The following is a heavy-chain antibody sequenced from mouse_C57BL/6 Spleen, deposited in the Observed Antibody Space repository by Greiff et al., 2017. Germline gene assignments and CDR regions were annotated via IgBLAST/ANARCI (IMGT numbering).Heavy chain of an antibody. D-gene: IGHD1-1*01. CDR3: ARAYDYGSSWFAY. Sequence: EVHLVESGGGLVQPGGSLSISCAASGFTFTDYYMSWVRQPPGKALEWLGFIRHKANGYTTEYSASVKGRFTISRDNSKSILYLQMNALRAEDSATYYCARAYDYGSSWFAYWGQGTLVTVSA. CDR2: IRHKANGYTT. CDR1: GFTFTDYY. J-gene: IGHJ3*01. V-gene: IGHV7-3*01.